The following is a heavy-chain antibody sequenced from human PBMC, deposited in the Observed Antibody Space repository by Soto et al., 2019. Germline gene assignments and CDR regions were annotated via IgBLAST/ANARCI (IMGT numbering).Heavy chain of an antibody. V-gene: IGHV3-30-3*01. D-gene: IGHD5-18*01. CDR1: GFSLSGYS. J-gene: IGHJ6*02. Sequence: GGSLRLSCAASGFSLSGYSMHWVRQAPGKGLDWVAVIQHDASTIYYADSVKGRFTISRDNSKNTLYLQMNDLTAEDTALYYCVKVGWGYSFGNGLDDWGQGTTVTVSS. CDR2: IQHDASTI. CDR3: VKVGWGYSFGNGLDD.